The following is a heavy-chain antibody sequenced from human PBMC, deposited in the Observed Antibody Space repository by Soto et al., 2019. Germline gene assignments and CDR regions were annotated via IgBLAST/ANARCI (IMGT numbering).Heavy chain of an antibody. J-gene: IGHJ4*02. CDR3: TRANWYSEY. D-gene: IGHD7-27*01. Sequence: QVQLQESGPGLVKPSETLSLTCSVSGGSISNHYWSWIRQPPGKGLEWMGYIYNNGNTNYNPSLKTRVPMSVDTSRNQISLTLTTVTAADTAVYYCTRANWYSEYWGQGTLVTVSS. CDR2: IYNNGNT. V-gene: IGHV4-59*11. CDR1: GGSISNHY.